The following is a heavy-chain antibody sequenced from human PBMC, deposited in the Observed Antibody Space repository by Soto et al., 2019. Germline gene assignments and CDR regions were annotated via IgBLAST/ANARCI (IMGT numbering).Heavy chain of an antibody. J-gene: IGHJ5*02. V-gene: IGHV4-39*01. D-gene: IGHD2-2*01. CDR2: IYYSGST. CDR3: ARWLEVVPAAMENWFDP. Sequence: SETLSLTCTVSGGSISSSSYYWGWIRQPPGKGLEWIGSIYYSGSTYYNPSLKSRVTISVDTSKNQFSLKLSSVTAADTAVYYCARWLEVVPAAMENWFDPWGQGTLVTVSS. CDR1: GGSISSSSYY.